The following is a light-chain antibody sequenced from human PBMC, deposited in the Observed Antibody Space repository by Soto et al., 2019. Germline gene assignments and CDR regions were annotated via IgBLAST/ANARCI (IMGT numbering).Light chain of an antibody. V-gene: IGKV1-5*03. CDR3: QQYNSYPLT. Sequence: DIQMTQSPSTLSASVGDRVTITCRASQSISNWLAWYQQKQGKAPKLLIYKASSLESGVPSRFSGSGSGTEFTLTISSLQPDDFATYYCQQYNSYPLTFGGGTKVDIK. J-gene: IGKJ4*01. CDR2: KAS. CDR1: QSISNW.